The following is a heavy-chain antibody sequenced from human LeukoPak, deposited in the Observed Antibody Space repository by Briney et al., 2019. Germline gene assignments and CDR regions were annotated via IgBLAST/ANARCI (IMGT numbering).Heavy chain of an antibody. CDR3: ARDSHSGFQ. CDR1: DGSFNFYF. V-gene: IGHV4-34*01. J-gene: IGHJ4*02. D-gene: IGHD3-10*01. CDR2: IDNRGST. Sequence: SETLSLTCTVSDGSFNFYFWHWLRQPPGKGLDWIGEIDNRGSTQYNPSLRSRVTISVDTSRNQFSLELTSVTAADTAVYFCARDSHSGFQWGQGTLATVSS.